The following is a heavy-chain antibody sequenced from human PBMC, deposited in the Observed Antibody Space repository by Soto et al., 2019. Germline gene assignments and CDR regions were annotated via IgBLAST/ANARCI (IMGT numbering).Heavy chain of an antibody. V-gene: IGHV4-4*02. CDR2: IHHSGPT. J-gene: IGHJ4*02. CDR3: ARGGITAVRNYYFDH. CDR1: GDSISSSEW. D-gene: IGHD1-20*01. Sequence: QVQLQESGPGLVKPSGTLSLNCKVSGDSISSSEWWSWVRQPPGTGLEWIAEIHHSGPTNYNPSLQSRVTITVDKSKNQISLRLSTVTAADTAVYYCARGGITAVRNYYFDHWGQGTLVTVSS.